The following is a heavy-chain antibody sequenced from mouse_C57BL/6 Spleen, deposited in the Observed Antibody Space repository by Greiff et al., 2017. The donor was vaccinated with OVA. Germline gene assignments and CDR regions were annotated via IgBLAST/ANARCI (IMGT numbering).Heavy chain of an antibody. CDR3: TGRDDYDGGFAY. V-gene: IGHV6-3*01. CDR1: GFTFSNYW. Sequence: DVQLQESGGGLVQPGGSMKLSCVASGFTFSNYWMNWVRQSPEQGLEWVAQIRLKSDNYSTHYTESVKGRFTISRDDSKSSVYLQMNNLRAEDTGMYYCTGRDDYDGGFAYWGQGTLVTVAA. CDR2: IRLKSDNYST. J-gene: IGHJ3*01. D-gene: IGHD2-4*01.